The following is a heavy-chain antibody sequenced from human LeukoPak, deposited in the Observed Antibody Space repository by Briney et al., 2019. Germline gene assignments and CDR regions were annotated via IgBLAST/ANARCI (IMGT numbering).Heavy chain of an antibody. D-gene: IGHD3-10*01. V-gene: IGHV7-4-1*02. CDR2: IDTTTGDP. Sequence: ASVKVSCKASGYPFSAHFLNWVRQAPGQGLEWMGNIDTTTGDPRYAQDFTGRFVFSLDTSVSTAYLQITSLKADDTAAYYCVRGTPTPGMDYWGQGTQVTVSS. CDR3: VRGTPTPGMDY. CDR1: GYPFSAHF. J-gene: IGHJ4*02.